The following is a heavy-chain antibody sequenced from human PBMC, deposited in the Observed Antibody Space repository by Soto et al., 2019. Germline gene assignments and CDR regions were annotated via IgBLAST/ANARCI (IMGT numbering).Heavy chain of an antibody. CDR3: ARESVVTGTHHFDY. V-gene: IGHV1-2*02. J-gene: IGHJ4*02. CDR1: GYTFKDYF. D-gene: IGHD1-7*01. CDR2: INSNTGGT. Sequence: ASVKVSCKASGYTFKDYFLHWVRQAPGQGLEWMGWINSNTGGTNYAQKFQGGVTMTRDTPISTAYMELSRLTSDDTAVYHCARESVVTGTHHFDYWGQGTLVTVS.